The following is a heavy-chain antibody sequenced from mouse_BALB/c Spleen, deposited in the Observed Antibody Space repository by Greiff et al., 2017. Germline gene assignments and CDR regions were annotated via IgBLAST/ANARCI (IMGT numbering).Heavy chain of an antibody. D-gene: IGHD2-1*01. V-gene: IGHV1-69*02. CDR1: GYTFTSYW. CDR3: TRWGNSYAMDY. CDR2: IYPSDSYT. J-gene: IGHJ4*01. Sequence: QVQLQQPGAELVRPGASVKLSCKASGYTFTSYWINWVKQRPGQGLEWIGNIYPSDSYTNYNQKFKDKATLTVDKSSSTAYMQLSSPTSEDSAVYYCTRWGNSYAMDYWGQGTSVTVSS.